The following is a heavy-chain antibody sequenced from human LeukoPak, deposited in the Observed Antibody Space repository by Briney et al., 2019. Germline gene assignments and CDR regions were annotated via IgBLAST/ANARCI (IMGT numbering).Heavy chain of an antibody. CDR3: ATDFWSGYYYPTGFGADAFDI. CDR1: GGSISSGGHY. V-gene: IGHV4-31*03. Sequence: SETLSLTCSVSGGSISSGGHYWCWIRQHPGKGLEWIGYIYNTGTTYYNSPLKSRLTISVDTSENQFSLKLSSVTAADTAVYYCATDFWSGYYYPTGFGADAFDIWGQGTMVTVSS. J-gene: IGHJ3*02. CDR2: IYNTGTT. D-gene: IGHD3-3*01.